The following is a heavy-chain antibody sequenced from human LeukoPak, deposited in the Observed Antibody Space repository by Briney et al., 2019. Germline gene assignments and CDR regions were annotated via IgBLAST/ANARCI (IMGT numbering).Heavy chain of an antibody. CDR2: ISAYNGNT. CDR1: VYTFTRYG. D-gene: IGHD5-12*01. Sequence: ASATVSCKSSVYTFTRYGISWVRQAPGQGRAWVGWISAYNGNTNYAQKLQGRGTMTTDTSTSTAYMELRSLRSDDTAVYYCARGGGYSGYDLIDYWGQGTLVTVSS. J-gene: IGHJ4*02. V-gene: IGHV1-18*01. CDR3: ARGGGYSGYDLIDY.